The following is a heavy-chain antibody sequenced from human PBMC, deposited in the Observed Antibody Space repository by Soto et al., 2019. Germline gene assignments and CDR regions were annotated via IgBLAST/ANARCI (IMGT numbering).Heavy chain of an antibody. J-gene: IGHJ3*02. Sequence: GKGLEWVSGISWNSGSIGYADSVKGRFTISRDNAKNSLYLQMNSLIAEDTALYYCATDLGEEARFTSGFGIWAQATM. D-gene: IGHD3-16*01. CDR2: ISWNSGSI. V-gene: IGHV3-9*01. CDR3: ATDLGEEARFTSGFGI.